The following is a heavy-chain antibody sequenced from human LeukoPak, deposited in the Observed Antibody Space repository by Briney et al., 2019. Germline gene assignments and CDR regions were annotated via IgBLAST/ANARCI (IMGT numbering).Heavy chain of an antibody. J-gene: IGHJ3*02. CDR3: AREGQYYGSGSLAFDI. D-gene: IGHD3-10*01. V-gene: IGHV1-2*02. Sequence: ASVKVSCKASGYTFTGYYMHWVRQAPGQGLEWMGWINPNSGGTNYAQKFQGRVTMTRDTSISTAYMELSRLRSDDTAVYYCAREGQYYGSGSLAFDIWGQGTMVTVSS. CDR1: GYTFTGYY. CDR2: INPNSGGT.